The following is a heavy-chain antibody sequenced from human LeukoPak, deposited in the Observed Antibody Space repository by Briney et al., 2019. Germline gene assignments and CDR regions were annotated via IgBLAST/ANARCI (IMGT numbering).Heavy chain of an antibody. CDR2: ISSSNSYI. J-gene: IGHJ4*02. Sequence: GGSLRLSCAASGLTFNSYSMNWVRQAPGKGLEWVSSISSSNSYIYYADSVKGRFTISRDNAKNSLYLQMNSLRAEDTAVYYCASIAVADYWGQGTLVTVSS. D-gene: IGHD6-19*01. V-gene: IGHV3-21*01. CDR1: GLTFNSYS. CDR3: ASIAVADY.